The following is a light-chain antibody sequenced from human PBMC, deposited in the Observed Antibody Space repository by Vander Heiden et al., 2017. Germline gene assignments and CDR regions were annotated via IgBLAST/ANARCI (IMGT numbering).Light chain of an antibody. V-gene: IGKV3-20*01. CDR2: GAS. CDR3: QQYGRSPPIT. J-gene: IGKJ1*01. Sequence: ELVLTQSPGTLSSAPGERATLSGRASQSVSSSYLAWYQQKPGQAPRLLSYGASSRATGIPDRFSGSGSGTDFTLTISRLEPEDVALYYCQQYGRSPPITFGQGTKVEIK. CDR1: QSVSSSY.